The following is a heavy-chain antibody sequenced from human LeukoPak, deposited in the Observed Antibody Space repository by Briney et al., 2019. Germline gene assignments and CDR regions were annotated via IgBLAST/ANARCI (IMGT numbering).Heavy chain of an antibody. CDR3: AKGGWELLHGFDY. D-gene: IGHD1-26*01. CDR1: GFTFSSYA. CDR2: ISGSGGST. V-gene: IGHV3-23*01. J-gene: IGHJ4*02. Sequence: GGSLRLSCAASGFTFSSYAMSWVRQAPGKGLEWVSAISGSGGSTYYADSVKGRFTISRDNSKDTLYLQMNSLRAEDTAVYYCAKGGWELLHGFDYWGQGTLVTVSS.